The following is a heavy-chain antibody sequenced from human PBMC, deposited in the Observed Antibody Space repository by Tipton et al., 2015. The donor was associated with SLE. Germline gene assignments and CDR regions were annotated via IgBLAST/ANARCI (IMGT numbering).Heavy chain of an antibody. V-gene: IGHV4-59*01. CDR1: GVSISSYF. Sequence: TLSLTCTVSGVSISSYFWSWIRQPPGKGPEWIGSMFYSGTSNYNPSLKSRVTISVDTYKKQISLILSSVTAADTAVYYCARDHYGSLDYWGQGMLVTVSS. J-gene: IGHJ4*02. D-gene: IGHD3-16*01. CDR2: MFYSGTS. CDR3: ARDHYGSLDY.